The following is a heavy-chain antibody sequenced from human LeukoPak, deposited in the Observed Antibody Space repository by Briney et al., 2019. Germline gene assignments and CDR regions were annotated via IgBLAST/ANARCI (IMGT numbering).Heavy chain of an antibody. CDR3: ARDTGIVVVPAAAYNWFDP. Sequence: PGGSLRLSCAASGFTFSSYSMNWVRQAPGKGLEWVSSISSSSSYIYYADSVKGRFTISRDNAKNSLYLQMNSLRAEDTVVYYCARDTGIVVVPAAAYNWFDPWGQGTLVTVSS. D-gene: IGHD2-2*01. CDR2: ISSSSSYI. J-gene: IGHJ5*02. CDR1: GFTFSSYS. V-gene: IGHV3-21*01.